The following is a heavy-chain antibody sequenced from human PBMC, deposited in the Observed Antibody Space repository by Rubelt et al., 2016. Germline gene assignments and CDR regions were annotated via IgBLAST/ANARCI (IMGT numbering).Heavy chain of an antibody. CDR1: GGTFSSYA. D-gene: IGHD6-6*01. J-gene: IGHJ4*02. V-gene: IGHV1-69*01. CDR3: ATTIAIRPYYFDY. Sequence: QVQLVQSGAEVKKPGSSVKVSCKASGGTFSSYAISWVRQAPGQGLEWMGGIIPVFGTANYEKKVQGRITMTADEATSTAYMERSSLRSEDTAVYYCATTIAIRPYYFDYWGQGTLVTVSS. CDR2: IIPVFGTA.